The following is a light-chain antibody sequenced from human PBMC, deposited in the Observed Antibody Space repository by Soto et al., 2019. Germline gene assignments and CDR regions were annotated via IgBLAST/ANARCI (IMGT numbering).Light chain of an antibody. CDR2: EYN. J-gene: IGLJ1*01. CDR1: SSNIGNNY. Sequence: QSVLTQPPSVSAAPGQKVTISCSGSSSNIGNNYVSWYQQLPGTAPKLLIYEYNKRPSGIPDRFSGSKSGTSATLGITGLQTGDEADYYCGTWDSSLSAGVFGTGTKLTVL. V-gene: IGLV1-51*02. CDR3: GTWDSSLSAGV.